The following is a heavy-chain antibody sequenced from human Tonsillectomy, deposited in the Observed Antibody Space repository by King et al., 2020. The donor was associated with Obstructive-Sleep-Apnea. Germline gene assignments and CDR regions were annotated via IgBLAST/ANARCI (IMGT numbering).Heavy chain of an antibody. V-gene: IGHV4-39*07. CDR1: GGSIDSNTYY. CDR3: ARDVLWFGERWFDP. J-gene: IGHJ5*02. CDR2: VYYGGTT. D-gene: IGHD3-10*01. Sequence: QLQESGPGLVKTSETLSLTCTVSGGSIDSNTYYWGWIRQPPEKGLEWIGTVYYGGTTYYNPSLKSRVTISVDTSKNQFSLRLSSVTAADTAVYFCARDVLWFGERWFDPWGQGTLVIVSS.